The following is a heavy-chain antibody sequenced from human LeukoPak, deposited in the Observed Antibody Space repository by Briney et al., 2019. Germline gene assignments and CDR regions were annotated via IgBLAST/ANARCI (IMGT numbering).Heavy chain of an antibody. CDR2: LYSDGNT. CDR1: GFTVITND. J-gene: IGHJ4*02. CDR3: ARGVEPLAANTLAY. D-gene: IGHD1-14*01. V-gene: IGHV3-53*01. Sequence: AGGSLRLSCAASGFTVITNDMTWVRQAPGKGFEWLSVLYSDGNTKYADSVQGRFTISRDNSKNTLYLEVNSLSPDDTAVYYCARGVEPLAANTLAYWGQGTLVTVSS.